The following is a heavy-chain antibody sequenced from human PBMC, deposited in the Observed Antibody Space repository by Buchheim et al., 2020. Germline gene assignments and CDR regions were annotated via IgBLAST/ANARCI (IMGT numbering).Heavy chain of an antibody. V-gene: IGHV4-39*01. CDR3: GRQDITYLALVDY. CDR1: GGSINSGSYY. J-gene: IGHJ4*02. Sequence: QLQLQESGPGLVNPSETLSLTCTVSGGSINSGSYYWGWIRQPPGKGLEWIGSIYYSGATYYNPSLQSPVTISIDTSKNQFSLKLNSVTAADTAVYYCGRQDITYLALVDYWGQGTL. CDR2: IYYSGAT. D-gene: IGHD1-20*01.